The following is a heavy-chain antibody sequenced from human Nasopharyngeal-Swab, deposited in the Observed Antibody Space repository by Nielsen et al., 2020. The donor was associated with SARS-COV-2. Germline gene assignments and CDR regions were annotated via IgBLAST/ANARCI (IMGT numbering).Heavy chain of an antibody. Sequence: SETLSLTCAVSGGSFSGYYWSWIRQTPGKGLEWIGEINHSGSTNYNPSLKSRVTITVDTSKNQSFLKLSSVTAADTAVYYCARGSPPGVVPAALGVIFYYYCYMDVWGKGTTVTVSS. J-gene: IGHJ6*03. V-gene: IGHV4-34*01. CDR1: GGSFSGYY. D-gene: IGHD2-2*01. CDR2: INHSGST. CDR3: ARGSPPGVVPAALGVIFYYYCYMDV.